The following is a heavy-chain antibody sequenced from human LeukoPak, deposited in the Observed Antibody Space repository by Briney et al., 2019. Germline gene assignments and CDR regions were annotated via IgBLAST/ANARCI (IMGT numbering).Heavy chain of an antibody. V-gene: IGHV1-3*03. CDR3: ARGVLWFGELLPVFDY. J-gene: IGHJ4*02. CDR2: INAGNGNT. D-gene: IGHD3-10*01. Sequence: ASVKVSCKASGYTFTSYAMHWVRQAPGQRLEWMGWINAGNGNTKYSQEFQGRVTITRDTSASTAYMELSILRSEDMAVYYCARGVLWFGELLPVFDYWGQGTLVTVSS. CDR1: GYTFTSYA.